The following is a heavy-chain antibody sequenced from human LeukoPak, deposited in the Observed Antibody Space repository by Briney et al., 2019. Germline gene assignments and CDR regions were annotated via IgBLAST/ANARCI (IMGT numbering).Heavy chain of an antibody. CDR1: GGSISSGDYY. J-gene: IGHJ6*03. D-gene: IGHD2-2*02. V-gene: IGHV4-30-4*08. Sequence: PSETLSLTCTVSGGSISSGDYYWSWIRQPPGKGLEWIGYIYYSGSTYYNPSLKSRVTISVDTSKNQFSLKLSSVTAADTAVYYCARGYCSSTSCYTGDVMDVWGKGTTVTVSS. CDR3: ARGYCSSTSCYTGDVMDV. CDR2: IYYSGST.